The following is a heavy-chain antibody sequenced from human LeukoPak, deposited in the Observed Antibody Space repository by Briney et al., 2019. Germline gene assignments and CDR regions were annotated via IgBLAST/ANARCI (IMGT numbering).Heavy chain of an antibody. CDR3: ARVFLGFGELLYYFDY. CDR1: GGSISSYY. V-gene: IGHV4-59*12. J-gene: IGHJ4*02. CDR2: IYYSGST. D-gene: IGHD3-10*01. Sequence: SETLSLTCTVSGGSISSYYWSWIRQPPGKGLEWIGYIYYSGSTNYNPSLKSRVTMSVDTSKNQFSPKLSSVTAADTAVYYCARVFLGFGELLYYFDYWGQGTLVTVSS.